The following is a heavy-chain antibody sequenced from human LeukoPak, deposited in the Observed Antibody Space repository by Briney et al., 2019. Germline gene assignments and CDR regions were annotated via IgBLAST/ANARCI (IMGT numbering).Heavy chain of an antibody. J-gene: IGHJ3*02. V-gene: IGHV3-23*01. Sequence: TGGSLRLSCAASGFTFSGYAMTWVRQAPGKGLEWVSTISGGGGSTYYADSVKGRFTISRDTAKSSLFLQMNGLSADDTAVYYCVRDYVYAFDIWGQGTMVTVSS. CDR1: GFTFSGYA. D-gene: IGHD3-16*01. CDR2: ISGGGGST. CDR3: VRDYVYAFDI.